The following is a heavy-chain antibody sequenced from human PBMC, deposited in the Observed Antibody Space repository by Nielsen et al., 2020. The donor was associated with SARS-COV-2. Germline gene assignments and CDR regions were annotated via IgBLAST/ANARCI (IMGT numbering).Heavy chain of an antibody. D-gene: IGHD3-16*01. CDR1: GFTFDDYG. J-gene: IGHJ6*02. CDR3: AKRRAVFMLTFGGEGAMDV. Sequence: GGSLRLSCAASGFTFDDYGMSWVRQAPGKGLEWVASISYEGSQKYYEDSLAGRFTVSRDTSKNTVYLQMNSLSVEDTAVYHCAKRRAVFMLTFGGEGAMDVWGQGTTVSVS. V-gene: IGHV3-30*18. CDR2: ISYEGSQK.